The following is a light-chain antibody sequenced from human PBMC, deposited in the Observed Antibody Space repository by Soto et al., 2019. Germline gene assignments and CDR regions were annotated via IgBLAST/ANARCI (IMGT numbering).Light chain of an antibody. Sequence: QSALTQPASVSGSPGQSITVSCTGTSSDIGSYDLVSWYQRHPGKAPKLIIFEGNKRPSGVSNRFSGSKSGITASLTLSGLQAEDEADYYCCSYAGSNTFVFGTGTKLTVL. CDR1: SSDIGSYDL. CDR2: EGN. CDR3: CSYAGSNTFV. J-gene: IGLJ1*01. V-gene: IGLV2-23*01.